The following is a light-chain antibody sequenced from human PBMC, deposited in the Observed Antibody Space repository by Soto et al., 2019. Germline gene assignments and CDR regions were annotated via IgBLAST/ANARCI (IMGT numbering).Light chain of an antibody. CDR2: DAS. V-gene: IGKV3-11*01. CDR1: QSVSNY. J-gene: IGKJ3*01. Sequence: EIVLTQSPATLSLSPGERATLSCRASQSVSNYLAWYQHKPGQAPRLLIYDASHRATGIPPRFSGSGSGTDFTVTISSLETEDFAVYYCQQRSNWLFTFGPGTKVDIK. CDR3: QQRSNWLFT.